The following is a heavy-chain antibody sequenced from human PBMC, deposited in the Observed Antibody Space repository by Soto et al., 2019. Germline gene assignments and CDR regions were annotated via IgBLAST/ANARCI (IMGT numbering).Heavy chain of an antibody. D-gene: IGHD2-15*01. CDR1: GFTFGSYS. V-gene: IGHV3-23*01. Sequence: GGSLRLSCAASGFTFGSYSMSWVRHAPGKGLEWVSAISGSGGSTYYADSVKGRFTISRDNSKNTLYLQMNSLRAEDTAVYYCAKDWEEDSSGGSCYPYYYGMDVWGQGTTVTVSS. CDR2: ISGSGGST. CDR3: AKDWEEDSSGGSCYPYYYGMDV. J-gene: IGHJ6*02.